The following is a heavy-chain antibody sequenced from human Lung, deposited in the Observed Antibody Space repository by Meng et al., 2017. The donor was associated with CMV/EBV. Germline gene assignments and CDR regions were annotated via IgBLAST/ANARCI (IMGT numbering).Heavy chain of an antibody. J-gene: IGHJ5*02. D-gene: IGHD1-1*01. CDR1: GYTFTGYY. CDR3: ARGRYELIWGLFDP. V-gene: IGHV1-2*04. CDR2: INPNTGGT. Sequence: QVQVVQSGSELKKPGASVKVSCSASGYTFTGYYIHWVRQAPGQGLEWMGWINPNTGGTKYAQKFQGWVTLTRETSISTAYMELSRLRSDDTAVYYCARGRYELIWGLFDPWGQGTLVTVSS.